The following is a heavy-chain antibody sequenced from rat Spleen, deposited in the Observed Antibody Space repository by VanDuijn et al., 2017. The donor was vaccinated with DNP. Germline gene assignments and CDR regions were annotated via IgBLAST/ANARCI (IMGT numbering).Heavy chain of an antibody. J-gene: IGHJ2*01. CDR1: GYSITSNHK. CDR2: IDSAGST. D-gene: IGHD5-1*01. V-gene: IGHV3-3*01. CDR3: AVQLGVFDY. Sequence: EVQLQESGPGLVKPSQSLSLTCSVTGYSITSNHKWTWIRQFPGNELEWMGYIDSAGSTNYNPSLKGRFSITRDTSKNQFFLQVNSVRNEDTATYYCAVQLGVFDYWGQGVMVIVSS.